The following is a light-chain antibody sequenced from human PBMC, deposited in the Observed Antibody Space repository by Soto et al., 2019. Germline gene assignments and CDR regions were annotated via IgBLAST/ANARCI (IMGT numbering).Light chain of an antibody. J-gene: IGKJ5*01. V-gene: IGKV1-9*01. CDR1: QGISSY. CDR2: AAS. CDR3: QQLNSYPIT. Sequence: IQLTQSPSFLSASVGDRVTITCRASQGISSYLAWYQQKPGKAPKLLIYAASTLQGGVPSRFSGSGSGTEFTLTISSLQPEDFATYYCQQLNSYPITFGQGTRLEIK.